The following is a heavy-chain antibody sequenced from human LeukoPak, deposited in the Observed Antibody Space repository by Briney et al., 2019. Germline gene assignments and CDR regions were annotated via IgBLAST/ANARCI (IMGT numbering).Heavy chain of an antibody. D-gene: IGHD2-2*01. Sequence: GGSLRPSCAASGFTFSRNYTNWVRQAPGKGLEWVSTLYTDGRTFYADSVKGRFTISRDNSKNTLYLQMNSLRAEDTAVYYCARDGVPAATYNWFDPWGQGTLVTVSS. CDR2: LYTDGRT. CDR3: ARDGVPAATYNWFDP. CDR1: GFTFSRNY. V-gene: IGHV3-66*01. J-gene: IGHJ5*02.